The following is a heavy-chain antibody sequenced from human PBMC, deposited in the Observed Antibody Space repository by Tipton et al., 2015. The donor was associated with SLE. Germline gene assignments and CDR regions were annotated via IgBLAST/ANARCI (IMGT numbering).Heavy chain of an antibody. CDR3: ARATGGYFDY. V-gene: IGHV4-30-2*01. CDR1: GGSISSGGYS. CDR2: IYHSGST. Sequence: LRLSCAVSGGSISSGGYSWSWIRQPPGKGLEWIGYIYHSGSTYYNPSLKSRVTISVDRSKNQFSLKLSSVTAADTAVYYCARATGGYFDYWGQGTLVTVSS. J-gene: IGHJ4*02. D-gene: IGHD1-26*01.